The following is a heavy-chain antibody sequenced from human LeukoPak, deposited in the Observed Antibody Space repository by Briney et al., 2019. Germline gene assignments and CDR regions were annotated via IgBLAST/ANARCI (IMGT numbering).Heavy chain of an antibody. D-gene: IGHD3-22*01. CDR2: INHSGST. J-gene: IGHJ4*02. Sequence: PSETLSLTCAVYGGSFSGYYWNWIRQPPGKGLEWIGEINHSGSTNYNPSLKSRVTISVDTSKNQFSLKLSSVTAADTAVYYCARFGRRAMIVNFDYWGQGTLVTVSS. V-gene: IGHV4-34*01. CDR1: GGSFSGYY. CDR3: ARFGRRAMIVNFDY.